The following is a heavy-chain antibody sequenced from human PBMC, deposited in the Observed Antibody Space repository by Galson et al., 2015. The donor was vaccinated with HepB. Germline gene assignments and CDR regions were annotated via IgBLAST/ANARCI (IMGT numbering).Heavy chain of an antibody. CDR2: INSDGSST. V-gene: IGHV3-74*01. J-gene: IGHJ4*02. CDR1: GFTFSSYW. CDR3: VSGYSSGSFGDY. Sequence: SLRLSCAAFGFTFSSYWMHWVRQAPGKGLVWVSHINSDGSSTNYADSVKGRFTISRDNAKNTLYLQMNSLRPEDTAVYYCVSGYSSGSFGDYWGQGTLATVSS. D-gene: IGHD6-19*01.